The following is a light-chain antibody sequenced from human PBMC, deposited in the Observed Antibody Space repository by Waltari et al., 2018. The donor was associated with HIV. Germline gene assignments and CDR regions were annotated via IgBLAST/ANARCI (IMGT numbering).Light chain of an antibody. V-gene: IGKV1-9*01. J-gene: IGKJ2*01. Sequence: DIQLTQSPSFLSASVGDRVTITCRASQAINNYLAWYQQKPGKAPKRLIYATSTLQSGVSSRFSGSGSGTEFSLTVSSLQPEDFATYYCQQLNNYPHTFGQGTKLEIK. CDR3: QQLNNYPHT. CDR2: ATS. CDR1: QAINNY.